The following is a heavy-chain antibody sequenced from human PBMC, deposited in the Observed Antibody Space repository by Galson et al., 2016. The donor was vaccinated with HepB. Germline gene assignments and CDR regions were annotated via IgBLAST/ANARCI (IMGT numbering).Heavy chain of an antibody. CDR1: GYTFTTHD. Sequence: SVKVSTNVSGYTFTTHDHSCGIQDSPQRALWLGYENPDTGNSGYAPKFRGRVTMTRNTSIDPSYLELNCLRSEDTAIYYCARSRPLVVVILDSWGQGNVVTVSS. D-gene: IGHD2-2*01. CDR3: ARSRPLVVVILDS. V-gene: IGHV1-8*01. CDR2: ENPDTGNS. J-gene: IGHJ4*02.